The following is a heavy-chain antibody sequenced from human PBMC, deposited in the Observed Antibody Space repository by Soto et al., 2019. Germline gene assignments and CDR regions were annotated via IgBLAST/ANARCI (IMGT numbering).Heavy chain of an antibody. CDR3: GRDFEYSGYDGLFDY. D-gene: IGHD5-12*01. V-gene: IGHV1-69*04. CDR2: IIPILGIA. Sequence: SVKVSCKASGGTFSSYTISWVRQAPGQGLEWMGRIIPILGIANYAQKFQGRVTITADKSTSTAYMELSSLRSEDTAVYYCGRDFEYSGYDGLFDYWGQGTLVTVSS. CDR1: GGTFSSYT. J-gene: IGHJ4*02.